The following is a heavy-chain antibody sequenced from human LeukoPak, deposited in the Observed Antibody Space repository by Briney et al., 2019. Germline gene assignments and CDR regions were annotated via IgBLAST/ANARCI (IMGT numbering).Heavy chain of an antibody. J-gene: IGHJ1*01. CDR2: ISGSGGSS. CDR1: GFTFSSYA. D-gene: IGHD1-26*01. Sequence: PGGSLRLSCAASGFTFSSYAMSWVRQAPGKGLEWVSAISGSGGSSYYADSVKGRFTISRDNSKNTLYLQMNSLRAEDTAVYYCAKDGIVGATNAEYFQHWGQGTLVTVSS. CDR3: AKDGIVGATNAEYFQH. V-gene: IGHV3-23*01.